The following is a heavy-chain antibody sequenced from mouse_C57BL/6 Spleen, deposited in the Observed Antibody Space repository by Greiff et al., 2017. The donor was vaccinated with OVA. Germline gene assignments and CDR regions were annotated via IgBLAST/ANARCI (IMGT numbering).Heavy chain of an antibody. CDR3: ARGDGYYLDY. D-gene: IGHD2-3*01. J-gene: IGHJ2*01. CDR1: GFTFSDYG. Sequence: EVKVVESGGGLVKPGGSLKLSCAASGFTFSDYGMHWVRQAPEKGLEWVAYISSGSSTIYYADTVKGRFTISRDNAKNTLFLQMTSLRSEDTAMYYCARGDGYYLDYWGQGTTLTVSS. V-gene: IGHV5-17*01. CDR2: ISSGSSTI.